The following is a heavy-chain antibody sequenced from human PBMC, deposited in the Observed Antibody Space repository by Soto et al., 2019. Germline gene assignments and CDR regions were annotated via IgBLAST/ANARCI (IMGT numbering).Heavy chain of an antibody. CDR1: GGSISSYY. CDR3: ARRWYSSSWIDY. Sequence: QVQLQESGPGLVKPSETLSLTCTVSGGSISSYYWSWIRQPPGKGLEWIGYIYYSGSTNYNPSLKSRVTISVDTSKNQCSLKLSSVTAADTAVYYCARRWYSSSWIDYWGQGTLVTVSS. CDR2: IYYSGST. D-gene: IGHD6-13*01. J-gene: IGHJ4*02. V-gene: IGHV4-59*08.